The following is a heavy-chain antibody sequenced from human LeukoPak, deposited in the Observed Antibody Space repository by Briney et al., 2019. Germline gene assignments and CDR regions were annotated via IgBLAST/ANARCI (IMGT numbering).Heavy chain of an antibody. V-gene: IGHV3-9*01. CDR2: ISWNSGSI. D-gene: IGHD3-10*01. Sequence: GGSLRLSCAASGFTFDDYAMHWVRQAPGKGLEWDSGISWNSGSIGYADSVKGRFTISRDNAKNSLYLQMNSLRAEDTALYYCAKSRPMVRGVIDYWGQGTLVTVSS. CDR1: GFTFDDYA. CDR3: AKSRPMVRGVIDY. J-gene: IGHJ4*02.